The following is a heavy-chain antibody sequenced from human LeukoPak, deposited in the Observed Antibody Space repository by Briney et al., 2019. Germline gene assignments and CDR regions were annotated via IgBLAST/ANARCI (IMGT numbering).Heavy chain of an antibody. D-gene: IGHD2-8*01. V-gene: IGHV4-34*01. CDR2: INHSGST. Sequence: MSSETLSLTCAVYGGSFSGYYWSWIRQPPGKGLEWIGEINHSGSTNYNPSLKSRVTISVDTSKNQFSLKLSTVTAADAAVYYCAGYCTNGVCYNDYWGQGTLVTVSS. CDR3: AGYCTNGVCYNDY. CDR1: GGSFSGYY. J-gene: IGHJ4*02.